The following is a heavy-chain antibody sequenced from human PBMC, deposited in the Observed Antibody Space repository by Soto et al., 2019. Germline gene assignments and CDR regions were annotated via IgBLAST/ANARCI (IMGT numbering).Heavy chain of an antibody. Sequence: GASVKVSCKASGCTFSSYAISCVRQAPGQVLEWMGGIIPIFGTANYAQKFQGRVTITADKSTSTAYMELSSLRSEDTAVYYCARGQIFGVVSNGYYYYGMDVWGQGTTVTVSS. CDR3: ARGQIFGVVSNGYYYYGMDV. D-gene: IGHD3-3*01. V-gene: IGHV1-69*06. CDR2: IIPIFGTA. J-gene: IGHJ6*02. CDR1: GCTFSSYA.